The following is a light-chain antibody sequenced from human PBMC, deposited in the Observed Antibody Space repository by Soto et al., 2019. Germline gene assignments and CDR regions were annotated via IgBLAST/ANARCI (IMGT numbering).Light chain of an antibody. CDR1: QSVSSSY. V-gene: IGKV3-20*01. CDR2: SVS. J-gene: IGKJ3*01. CDR3: QQYNNWPPS. Sequence: EIVMTQSPDTLSVSPGERGTLSCRAGQSVSSSYLAWYQQKPGQALRLLIYSVSSRATGIPDRFSGSGSGTDFTLTISRLEPEDFAVYYCQQYNNWPPSFGPGTKVDIK.